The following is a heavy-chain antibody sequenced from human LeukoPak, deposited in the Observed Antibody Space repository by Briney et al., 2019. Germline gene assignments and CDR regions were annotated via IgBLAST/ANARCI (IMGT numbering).Heavy chain of an antibody. J-gene: IGHJ4*02. Sequence: GGSLRLSCAASGFTFNNFAMSWVRQAPGKGLQWVSAISGSGGSTYYADSVKGRFTISRDNSKNTLYLQMNSLRAEDTAVYYCAKVGVEMATSHYFDYWGQGTLVTVSS. V-gene: IGHV3-23*01. CDR1: GFTFNNFA. CDR3: AKVGVEMATSHYFDY. D-gene: IGHD5-24*01. CDR2: ISGSGGST.